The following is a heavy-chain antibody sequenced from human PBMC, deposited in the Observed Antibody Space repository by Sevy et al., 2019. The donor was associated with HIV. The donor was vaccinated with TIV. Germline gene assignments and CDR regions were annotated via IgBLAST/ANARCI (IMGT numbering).Heavy chain of an antibody. J-gene: IGHJ4*02. D-gene: IGHD2-15*01. CDR1: GFMFSNYW. CDR3: AVDVVVNDVAFDY. Sequence: GGSLRLSCAASGFMFSNYWMSWVRQAPGKGLEWVANIKQDGSEKYYVDSVKGRFSISGDNAKKLLYLQMNSLRAEDTAVYYCAVDVVVNDVAFDYWGQGTLVTVSS. V-gene: IGHV3-7*01. CDR2: IKQDGSEK.